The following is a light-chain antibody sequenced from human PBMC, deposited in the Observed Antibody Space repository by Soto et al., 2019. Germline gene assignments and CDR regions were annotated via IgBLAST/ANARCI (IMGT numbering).Light chain of an antibody. Sequence: EIVLTQSPATLSLSPGERATLSCRASQSLSTYLAWYQQKPGQAPRLLIFGASNRATGIPTRFSGSGSGTDFTLTISSLGPEDFAVYYCQLLSDCPPTFGPGTKVDF. CDR2: GAS. V-gene: IGKV3-11*01. CDR1: QSLSTY. J-gene: IGKJ3*01. CDR3: QLLSDCPPT.